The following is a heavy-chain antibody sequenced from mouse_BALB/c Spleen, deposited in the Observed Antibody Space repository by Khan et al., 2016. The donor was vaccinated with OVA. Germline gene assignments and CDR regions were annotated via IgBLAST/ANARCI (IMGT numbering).Heavy chain of an antibody. D-gene: IGHD1-1*01. CDR2: VSTGGSYT. V-gene: IGHV5-6*01. CDR3: TRHAYYYDSRGFAY. Sequence: EVQGVESGGDLVKPGGSLKLSCTASGFTFSTYGMSWVRQAPDKRLEWVATVSTGGSYTYYPDSVKGRFTISRDNAKNTLYLQMRGLRYEDTAMFYCTRHAYYYDSRGFAYWGQGTMLTVSA. CDR1: GFTFSTYG. J-gene: IGHJ3*01.